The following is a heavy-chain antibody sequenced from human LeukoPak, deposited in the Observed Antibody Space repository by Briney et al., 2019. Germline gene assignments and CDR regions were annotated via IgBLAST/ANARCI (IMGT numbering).Heavy chain of an antibody. CDR2: ISYSGST. V-gene: IGHV4-59*12. D-gene: IGHD2-21*02. J-gene: IGHJ4*02. CDR3: AISSYCGGDCYSDY. Sequence: SETLSLTCTVSGGSISSYYWSWIRQPPGKGLEWIGYISYSGSTNYNPSLKSRVTISVDTSKNQFSLKLSSVTAADTAVYYCAISSYCGGDCYSDYWGQGTLVTVSS. CDR1: GGSISSYY.